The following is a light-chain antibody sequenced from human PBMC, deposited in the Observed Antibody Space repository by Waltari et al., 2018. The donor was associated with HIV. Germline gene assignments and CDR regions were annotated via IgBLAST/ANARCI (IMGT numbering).Light chain of an antibody. CDR3: SSYGGSSNWL. J-gene: IGLJ2*01. V-gene: IGLV2-23*01. Sequence: SCTGTSSDIVNYNLVSWYQQHPGKAPKLIIYEGIKRPSGVSNRISGSKSANTASLTISGLQAEDEADYFCSSYGGSSNWLFGGGTKLTVL. CDR2: EGI. CDR1: SSDIVNYNL.